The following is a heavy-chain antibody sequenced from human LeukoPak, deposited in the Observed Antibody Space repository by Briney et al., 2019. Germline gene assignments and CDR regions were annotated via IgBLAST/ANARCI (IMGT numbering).Heavy chain of an antibody. D-gene: IGHD3-22*01. CDR1: GYTFTGYY. V-gene: IGHV1-2*02. J-gene: IGHJ4*02. CDR2: INPNRDGT. Sequence: GASVKVSCKASGYTFTGYYMHWVRQAPGQGLEWMGWINPNRDGTNYAQKFQGRVTMTRDTSTSTAYMELSRLRSDDTAVYYCAREDYYDSGSNDYWGQGTLVTVSS. CDR3: AREDYYDSGSNDY.